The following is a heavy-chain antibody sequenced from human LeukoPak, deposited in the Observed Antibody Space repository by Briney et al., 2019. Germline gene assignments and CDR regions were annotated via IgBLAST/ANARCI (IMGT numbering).Heavy chain of an antibody. CDR2: IHYSGTT. D-gene: IGHD2-2*01. J-gene: IGHJ5*02. CDR1: GGSITSSSYY. CDR3: ARWVVVPADDWFDP. V-gene: IGHV4-39*07. Sequence: SETLSLTCTVSGGSITSSSYYWGWIRQPPGKGLEWIGSIHYSGTTYYNPSLKSRVTISVDTSKNQFSLKLSSVTAADTAVYYCARWVVVPADDWFDPWGQGTLVTVSS.